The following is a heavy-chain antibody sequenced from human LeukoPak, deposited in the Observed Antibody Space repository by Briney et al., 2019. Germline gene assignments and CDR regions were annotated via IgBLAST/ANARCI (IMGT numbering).Heavy chain of an antibody. J-gene: IGHJ6*04. Sequence: GGSLRLSCAASGFTFSSYSMNWVRQAPGKGLEWVSSISSSSNHIYYADSVKGRFTSSRDNAKNSLYLQMNSLRAEDTAVYYCAELGITMIGGVWGKGTTVTISS. CDR2: ISSSSNHI. D-gene: IGHD3-10*02. CDR1: GFTFSSYS. CDR3: AELGITMIGGV. V-gene: IGHV3-21*01.